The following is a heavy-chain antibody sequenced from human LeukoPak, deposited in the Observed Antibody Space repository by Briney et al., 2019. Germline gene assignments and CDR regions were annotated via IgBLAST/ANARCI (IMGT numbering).Heavy chain of an antibody. CDR2: ISAYNGNT. Sequence: ASVKVSCKASGYTFTSYGIRWVRQAPGQGLEWMGWISAYNGNTNYAQKLQGRVTMTTDTSTSTAYMELRSLRSDDTAVYYCARDLRYYYGSGSYYRYWGQGTLVTVSS. J-gene: IGHJ4*02. D-gene: IGHD3-10*01. CDR3: ARDLRYYYGSGSYYRY. CDR1: GYTFTSYG. V-gene: IGHV1-18*01.